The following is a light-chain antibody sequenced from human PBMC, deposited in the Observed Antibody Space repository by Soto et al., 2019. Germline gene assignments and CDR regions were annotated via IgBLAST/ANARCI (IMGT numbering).Light chain of an antibody. Sequence: DIQMTQSPSSLSASVGDRVTITCRASQSISSYVNWYQQKPGTAPKLMIYAASSLQSGVPSRFSGSGSGTDFTRTISSLQPEDFATYYCQQSYSTPPYTVGQGTKLEIK. J-gene: IGKJ2*01. CDR2: AAS. CDR1: QSISSY. CDR3: QQSYSTPPYT. V-gene: IGKV1-39*01.